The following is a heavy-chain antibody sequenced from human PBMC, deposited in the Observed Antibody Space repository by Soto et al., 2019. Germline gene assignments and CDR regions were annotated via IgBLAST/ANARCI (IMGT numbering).Heavy chain of an antibody. CDR1: GFTLSSYA. Sequence: QVQLVGPGGGLAQPGGSLRLSCAAPGFTLSSYARPWVAQAPGKGLEWVAIISYDGSNKYYADSVKGRFTISRDNSKNTLYLQMNSLRAEDTAVYYCARDAQYYFDYWGQGTLVTVSS. J-gene: IGHJ4*02. CDR3: ARDAQYYFDY. CDR2: ISYDGSNK. V-gene: IGHV3-30-3*01.